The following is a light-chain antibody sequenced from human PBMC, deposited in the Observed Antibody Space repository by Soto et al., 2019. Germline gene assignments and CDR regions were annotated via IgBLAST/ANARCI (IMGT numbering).Light chain of an antibody. CDR1: RAIITY. CDR2: DAS. J-gene: IGKJ4*01. Sequence: DIQLTQSPSSLSASVGDRVTITCQASRAIITYLNWFQQRPGKAPKLLIYDASHLETGVPSRFSGSGSGTAFTLTISSLQPEDVGTYYCQQYDNLPLTFGGGTKVEV. CDR3: QQYDNLPLT. V-gene: IGKV1-33*01.